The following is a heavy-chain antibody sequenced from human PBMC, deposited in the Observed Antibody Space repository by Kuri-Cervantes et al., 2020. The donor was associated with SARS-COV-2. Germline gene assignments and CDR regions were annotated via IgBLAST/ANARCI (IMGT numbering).Heavy chain of an antibody. Sequence: GESLKISWAASGFTFSSYWMSWVRQAPGKGLEWVANIKQDGSEKYYVDSVKGRFTISRDNAKNSLYLQMNSLRAEDTAVYYCARDGGTSPPYYYYMDVWGKGTTVTVSS. D-gene: IGHD3-16*01. J-gene: IGHJ6*03. CDR2: IKQDGSEK. V-gene: IGHV3-7*01. CDR1: GFTFSSYW. CDR3: ARDGGTSPPYYYYMDV.